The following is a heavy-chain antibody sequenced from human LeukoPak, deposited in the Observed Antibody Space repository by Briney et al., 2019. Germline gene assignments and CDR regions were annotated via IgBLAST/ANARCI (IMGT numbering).Heavy chain of an antibody. CDR3: ARDPRNYDLGY. J-gene: IGHJ4*02. CDR1: GGSISSYY. Sequence: SETLSLTCTVSGGSISSYYWSWIRQPPGKGLEWIGYIYYSGNTNYNPSLKSRVTMSVDTSKNQFSLKLSSVTAADTAVYYCARDPRNYDLGYWGQGTLVTVSS. CDR2: IYYSGNT. V-gene: IGHV4-59*12. D-gene: IGHD3-3*01.